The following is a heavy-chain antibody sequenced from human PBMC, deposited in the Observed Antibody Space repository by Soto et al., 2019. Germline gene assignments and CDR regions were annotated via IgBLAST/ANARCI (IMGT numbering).Heavy chain of an antibody. V-gene: IGHV1-18*01. D-gene: IGHD4-17*01. CDR2: IITYNGNP. CDR1: GYNFNTYG. Sequence: ASVKVSCKASGYNFNTYGINWVRQAPGQGLEWMGWIITYNGNPNYAQKLQGRVTMTTDTATGTAYMELRGLRSDDTAVYYCARDPRPFGDYPGLGLNWGQGTLVTVSS. J-gene: IGHJ4*02. CDR3: ARDPRPFGDYPGLGLN.